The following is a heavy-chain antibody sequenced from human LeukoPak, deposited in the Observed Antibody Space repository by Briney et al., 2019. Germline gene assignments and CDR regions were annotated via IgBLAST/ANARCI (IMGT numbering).Heavy chain of an antibody. V-gene: IGHV3-21*03. Sequence: GGSLRLSCAASGFTFSSYSMNWVRQAPGKGLEWVSSISSSSSYIYYADSVKGRFTISRDNAKNSLYLQMNSLKTEDTAVYYCTTNDIVVVVAANDYYYYMDVWGKGTTVTVSS. CDR3: TTNDIVVVVAANDYYYYMDV. D-gene: IGHD2-15*01. CDR2: ISSSSSYI. J-gene: IGHJ6*03. CDR1: GFTFSSYS.